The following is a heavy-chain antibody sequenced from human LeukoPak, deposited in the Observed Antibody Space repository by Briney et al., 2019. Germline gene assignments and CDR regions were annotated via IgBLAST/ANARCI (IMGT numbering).Heavy chain of an antibody. D-gene: IGHD3-16*02. CDR1: GGSISSYY. Sequence: PSETLSLTCTVSGGSISSYYWSWIRQPPGKGLEWIGYIYYSGSTNYNPALKSRVTIAVDTSKTQFSLKLSSVSAADTAVYYCARALRPSSGDYVWGSYRYRADYYGMDVWGKGTTVTVSS. CDR2: IYYSGST. J-gene: IGHJ6*04. CDR3: ARALRPSSGDYVWGSYRYRADYYGMDV. V-gene: IGHV4-59*01.